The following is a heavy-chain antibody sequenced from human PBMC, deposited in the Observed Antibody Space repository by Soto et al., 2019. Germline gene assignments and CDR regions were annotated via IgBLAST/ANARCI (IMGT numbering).Heavy chain of an antibody. D-gene: IGHD6-19*01. CDR2: ISSSSSTI. J-gene: IGHJ4*02. Sequence: GGSLRLSCAASGFTFSSYSMNWVRQALGKGLEWVSYISSSSSTIYYADSVKGRFTISRDNAKKSLYLQMNSLRVGDTALYYCVKGFYSSRWHYFDFWGQGTQVTVSS. CDR3: VKGFYSSRWHYFDF. V-gene: IGHV3-48*04. CDR1: GFTFSSYS.